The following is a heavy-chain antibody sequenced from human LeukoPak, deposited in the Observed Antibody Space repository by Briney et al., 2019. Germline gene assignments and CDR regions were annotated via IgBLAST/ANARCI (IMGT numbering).Heavy chain of an antibody. J-gene: IGHJ4*02. CDR2: INDGGTYT. V-gene: IGHV3-74*01. D-gene: IGHD3-10*01. CDR3: VREIKIMGFRAFDY. CDR1: GFAFSEYW. Sequence: GGSLRLSCAGSGFAFSEYWMHWARQTPEKGLMWVSRINDGGTYTAYAGSVKGRFAVSRDNAENTLYLQMDSLTVEDTGLYYCVREIKIMGFRAFDYWGQGTPVTVSS.